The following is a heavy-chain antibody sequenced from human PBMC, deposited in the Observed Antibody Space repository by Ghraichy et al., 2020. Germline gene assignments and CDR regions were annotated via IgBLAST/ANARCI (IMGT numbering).Heavy chain of an antibody. V-gene: IGHV4-39*01. CDR2: ILHGGST. D-gene: IGHD1-1*01. J-gene: IGHJ4*02. CDR1: GGSVSSSSDY. CDR3: ARYAIGTMLDN. Sequence: SEILSLTCTVSGGSVSSSSDYWGWIRQPPGKGLEWIGNILHGGSTFYNPSLRGRVTISVDTSKNQFSLKLSSVTAADSAMYYCARYAIGTMLDNWGQGTLVTVS.